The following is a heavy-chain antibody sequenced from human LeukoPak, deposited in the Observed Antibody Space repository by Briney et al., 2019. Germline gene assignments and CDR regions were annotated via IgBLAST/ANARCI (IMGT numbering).Heavy chain of an antibody. CDR1: GGTFSSYA. J-gene: IGHJ6*02. CDR3: ARVGYCSGGSCYSPNNYYYYGMDV. V-gene: IGHV1-69*13. CDR2: IIPIFGTA. D-gene: IGHD2-15*01. Sequence: SVKVSCKASGGTFSSYAISWVRQAPGQGLEWMGGIIPIFGTANYAQKFQGRVTITADESTSTAYMVLSSLRSEDTAVYYCARVGYCSGGSCYSPNNYYYYGMDVWGQGTTVTVSS.